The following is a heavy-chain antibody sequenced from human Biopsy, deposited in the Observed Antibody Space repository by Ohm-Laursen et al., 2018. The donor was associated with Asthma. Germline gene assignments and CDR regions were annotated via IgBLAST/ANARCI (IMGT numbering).Heavy chain of an antibody. D-gene: IGHD3-3*01. CDR2: INAGNGNT. CDR1: GYTFIHYA. V-gene: IGHV1-3*01. J-gene: IGHJ4*02. CDR3: AWPDMVASIFRV. Sequence: ASVKVSCKASGYTFIHYAIHWVRQAPGQRLEWMGWINAGNGNTKYSQKFQGRVSITRDTSASTVYMELSALTSEDTAVYFCAWPDMVASIFRVWGQGTLVTVSS.